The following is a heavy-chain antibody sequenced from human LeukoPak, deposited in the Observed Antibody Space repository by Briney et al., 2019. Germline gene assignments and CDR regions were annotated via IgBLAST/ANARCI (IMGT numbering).Heavy chain of an antibody. CDR1: GFTSSNYA. D-gene: IGHD6-13*01. CDR2: VSFDGRNK. V-gene: IGHV3-30*03. CDR3: ARAHRGRQLVGDGFDY. Sequence: GGSLRLSCAASGFTSSNYAMSWVRQAPPEGLEWGAVVSFDGRNKYYADSVKGRFTISRDNSKNTVYLQLNSLGPEDTSIYYCARAHRGRQLVGDGFDYWGQGTLVTISS. J-gene: IGHJ4*02.